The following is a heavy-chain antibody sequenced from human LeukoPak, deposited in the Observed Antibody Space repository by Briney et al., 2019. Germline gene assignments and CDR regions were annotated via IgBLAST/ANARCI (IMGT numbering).Heavy chain of an antibody. CDR3: ARGRTEYDFWSGFRGIIDY. Sequence: SETLSLTCAVYGGSFSGYYWSWIRQPPGKGLEWIGKINHSGSTNYNPSLKSRVTISVDTSKNQFSLKLSSVTAADTAVYYCARGRTEYDFWSGFRGIIDYWGQGTLVTVSS. V-gene: IGHV4-34*01. CDR1: GGSFSGYY. D-gene: IGHD3-3*01. J-gene: IGHJ4*02. CDR2: INHSGST.